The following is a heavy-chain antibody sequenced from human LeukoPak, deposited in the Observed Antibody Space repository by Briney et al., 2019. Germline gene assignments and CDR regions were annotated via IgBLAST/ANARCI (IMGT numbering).Heavy chain of an antibody. Sequence: SETLSLTCTVSGVSISSGGYYWSWIRQPPGKGLEWIGYIYYSGSTNYNPSLKSRVTISVDTSKNQFSLKLSSVTAADTAVYYCARDPSPVYYYDSSGYYDYWGQGTLVTVSS. J-gene: IGHJ4*02. D-gene: IGHD3-22*01. CDR3: ARDPSPVYYYDSSGYYDY. CDR2: IYYSGST. V-gene: IGHV4-61*08. CDR1: GVSISSGGYY.